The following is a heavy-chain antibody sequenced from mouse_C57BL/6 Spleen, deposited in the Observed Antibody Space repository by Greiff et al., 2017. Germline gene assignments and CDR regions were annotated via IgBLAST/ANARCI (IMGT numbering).Heavy chain of an antibody. J-gene: IGHJ2*01. CDR2: IYPGSGNT. D-gene: IGHD4-1*01. CDR3: ARCWDLYYFDY. Sequence: QVQLQQSGPELVKPGASVKISCKASGYSFTSYYIHWVKQRPGQGLEWIGWIYPGSGNTKYNEKFKGKATLTADTSSSTAYMQLSSLTSEDSAVYYCARCWDLYYFDYWGQGTTLTVSS. V-gene: IGHV1-66*01. CDR1: GYSFTSYY.